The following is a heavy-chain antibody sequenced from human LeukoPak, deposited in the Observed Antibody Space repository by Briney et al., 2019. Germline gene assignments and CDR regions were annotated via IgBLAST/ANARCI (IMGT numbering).Heavy chain of an antibody. J-gene: IGHJ4*02. Sequence: SGSTNYNPSLKSRVTISVDTSKNQFSLKLSSVTAADTAVYYCARAVRPRLAGTQRAGLFDYWGQGTLVTVSS. CDR2: SGST. CDR3: ARAVRPRLAGTQRAGLFDY. V-gene: IGHV4-34*01. D-gene: IGHD6-19*01.